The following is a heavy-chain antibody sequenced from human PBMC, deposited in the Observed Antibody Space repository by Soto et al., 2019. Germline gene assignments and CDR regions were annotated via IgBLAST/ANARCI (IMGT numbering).Heavy chain of an antibody. J-gene: IGHJ6*02. CDR2: INHSGST. CDR1: GGSFSGYY. V-gene: IGHV4-34*01. Sequence: SETLSLTCAVYGGSFSGYYWSWIRQPPGKGLEWIGEINHSGSTNYNPSLKSRVTISVDTSKNQFSLKLSSVTAADTAVYYCARSGGLIGGHGMDVWGQGTTVTVSS. D-gene: IGHD3-10*01. CDR3: ARSGGLIGGHGMDV.